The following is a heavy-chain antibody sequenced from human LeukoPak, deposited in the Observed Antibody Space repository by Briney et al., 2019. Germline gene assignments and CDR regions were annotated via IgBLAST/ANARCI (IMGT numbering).Heavy chain of an antibody. J-gene: IGHJ6*03. CDR3: ARVRYCSSTSCLDYYYYMDV. CDR2: IYHSGST. Sequence: PSETLSLTCTVSGGSISSHYWSWIRQPPGKGLEWIGYIYHSGSTNYNPSLKSRVTISVDTSKNQFSLKLSSVTAADTAVYYCARVRYCSSTSCLDYYYYMDVWGKGTTVTVSS. CDR1: GGSISSHY. V-gene: IGHV4-59*11. D-gene: IGHD2-2*01.